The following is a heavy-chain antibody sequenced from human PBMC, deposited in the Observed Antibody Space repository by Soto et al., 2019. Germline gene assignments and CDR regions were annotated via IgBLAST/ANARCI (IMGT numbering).Heavy chain of an antibody. V-gene: IGHV1-18*01. CDR3: ARDPPTMDV. Sequence: QVQLVQSGAEVKKPGASVKVSCKASGYTFTSYGISWVRQAPGQGLEWMGWIRAYNGNTNYAQKLQGRVTMTTDTSPGPGYMEPGGLGSDDTAVYYWARDPPTMDVWGQGTTVTVSS. CDR1: GYTFTSYG. CDR2: IRAYNGNT. J-gene: IGHJ6*02.